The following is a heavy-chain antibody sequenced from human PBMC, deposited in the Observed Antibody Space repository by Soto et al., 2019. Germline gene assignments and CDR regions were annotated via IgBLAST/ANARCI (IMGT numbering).Heavy chain of an antibody. Sequence: PSETLSLTCTVSGGSISSGGYYWSWIRQHPGKGLEWIGYIYYSGSTYYNPSLKSRVTISVDTSKNQFSLKLSSVTAADTAVYYCARDKLPEVFGVAKGGWFDPWGQGTLVTVSS. D-gene: IGHD3-3*01. CDR2: IYYSGST. CDR3: ARDKLPEVFGVAKGGWFDP. V-gene: IGHV4-31*03. CDR1: GGSISSGGYY. J-gene: IGHJ5*02.